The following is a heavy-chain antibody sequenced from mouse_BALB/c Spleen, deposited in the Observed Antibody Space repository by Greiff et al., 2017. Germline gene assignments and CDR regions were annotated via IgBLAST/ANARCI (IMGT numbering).Heavy chain of an antibody. CDR2: ISSGGSYT. CDR1: GFTFSSYG. CDR3: ARASGYGAMDY. V-gene: IGHV5-6*01. J-gene: IGHJ4*01. D-gene: IGHD3-2*02. Sequence: VQLKESGGDLVKPGGSLKLSCAASGFTFSSYGMSWVRQTPDKRLEWVATISSGGSYTYYPDSVKGRFTISRDNAKNTLYLQMSSLKSEDTAMYYCARASGYGAMDYWGQGTSVTVSS.